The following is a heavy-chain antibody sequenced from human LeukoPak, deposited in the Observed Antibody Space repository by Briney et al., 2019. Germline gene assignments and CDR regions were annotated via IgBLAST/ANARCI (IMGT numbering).Heavy chain of an antibody. V-gene: IGHV1-2*02. CDR2: IYPKTGGT. J-gene: IGHJ4*02. CDR3: AREVMDNLRFDY. D-gene: IGHD1-14*01. Sequence: ASVKVSCKASGYTFTGYYLHWVRQAPGQGLEWMGWIYPKTGGTSYAQKFQGRVTMTRDTSISTAYMELIGLRSDDTAVYYCAREVMDNLRFDYWGQGTLVTVSS. CDR1: GYTFTGYY.